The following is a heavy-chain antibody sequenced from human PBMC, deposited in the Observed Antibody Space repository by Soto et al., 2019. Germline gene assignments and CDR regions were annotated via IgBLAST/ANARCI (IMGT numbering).Heavy chain of an antibody. Sequence: PGGSLRLSCAASGFTFSSYAMHWVRQAPGKGLEWVAVISYDGSNKYYADSVKGRFTISRDNSKNTLYLQMNSLRAEDTAVYYCARGPYDILTGRFDYWGQGTLVTVSS. CDR3: ARGPYDILTGRFDY. D-gene: IGHD3-9*01. CDR2: ISYDGSNK. V-gene: IGHV3-30-3*01. J-gene: IGHJ4*02. CDR1: GFTFSSYA.